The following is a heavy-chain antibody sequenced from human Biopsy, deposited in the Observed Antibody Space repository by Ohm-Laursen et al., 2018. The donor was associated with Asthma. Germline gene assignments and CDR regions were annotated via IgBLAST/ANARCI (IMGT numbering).Heavy chain of an antibody. CDR1: GFTFGDYW. V-gene: IGHV3-11*01. CDR3: ARVFESSEWGPFYHFGLDV. CDR2: ISSSGSTT. D-gene: IGHD6-25*01. Sequence: GSLRLSCAASGFTFGDYWMSWVRQVPGKGLEWVSSISSSGSTTYPAESVKGRFTISRDNAQKSLFLQMGSLRAEDTAIYYCARVFESSEWGPFYHFGLDVWGQGTTVAVS. J-gene: IGHJ6*02.